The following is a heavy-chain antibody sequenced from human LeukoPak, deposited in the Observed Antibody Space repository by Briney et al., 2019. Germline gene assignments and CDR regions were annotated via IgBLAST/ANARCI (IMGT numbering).Heavy chain of an antibody. D-gene: IGHD6-6*01. CDR2: IYTSGGT. CDR3: ARLTRLSTSPDRYYLDY. V-gene: IGHV4-4*09. Sequence: SETLSLTCTVSGDSISSYYWSWIRQPPGKGLEWIGYIYTSGGTNYIPSLKGRVTISIDTAKTQFSLKLSSVTAADSAVYYCARLTRLSTSPDRYYLDYWGQGTLVTVSS. J-gene: IGHJ4*02. CDR1: GDSISSYY.